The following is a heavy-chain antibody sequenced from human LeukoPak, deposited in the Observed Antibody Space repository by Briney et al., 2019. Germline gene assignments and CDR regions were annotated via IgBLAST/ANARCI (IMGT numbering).Heavy chain of an antibody. D-gene: IGHD1-14*01. Sequence: GGSLRLSCAASGFTFSDNYMIWIRQAPGKGLEWVSYIDTSGSAMYYAVPVKGRFTISRDNDRNSLYLQMNSLRAEDTAVYYCARARKGYYFDYWGQGTLVTVSS. CDR2: IDTSGSAM. CDR1: GFTFSDNY. CDR3: ARARKGYYFDY. J-gene: IGHJ4*02. V-gene: IGHV3-11*04.